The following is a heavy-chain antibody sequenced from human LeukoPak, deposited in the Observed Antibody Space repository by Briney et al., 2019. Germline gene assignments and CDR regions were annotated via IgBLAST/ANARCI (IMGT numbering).Heavy chain of an antibody. CDR2: IYYSGST. J-gene: IGHJ5*02. D-gene: IGHD3-10*01. Sequence: SETLSLTCTVSGYSISSGYYWGWIRQPPGKGLEWIGYIYYSGSTNYNPSLKSRVTISVDTSKNQFSLKLSSVTAADTAVYYCARARVLWFGEFQFPNWFDPWGQGTLVTVSS. CDR1: GYSISSGYY. V-gene: IGHV4-61*01. CDR3: ARARVLWFGEFQFPNWFDP.